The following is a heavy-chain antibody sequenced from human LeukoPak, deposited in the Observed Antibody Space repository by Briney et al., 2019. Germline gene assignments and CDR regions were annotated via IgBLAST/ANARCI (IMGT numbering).Heavy chain of an antibody. CDR2: ISSSSSYI. J-gene: IGHJ4*02. CDR1: GFTFSSYS. D-gene: IGHD4-17*01. V-gene: IGHV3-21*01. CDR3: ARDAADYGDYVGDY. Sequence: GGSLRLSCAASGFTFSSYSMNWVRQAPGKGLEWVSSISSSSSYIYYADSVKGRFTISRDNAKNSLYLQMNSLRAEDTAVYYCARDAADYGDYVGDYWGQGTLVTVSS.